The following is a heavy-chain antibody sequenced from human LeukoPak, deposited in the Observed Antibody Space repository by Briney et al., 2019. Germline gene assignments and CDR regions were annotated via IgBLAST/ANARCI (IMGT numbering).Heavy chain of an antibody. D-gene: IGHD5-18*01. CDR3: ARAGGGYSYVWVTANYYFDY. CDR2: ISYDGSNK. Sequence: QSGGSLRLSCAASGFTFSSYGMHWVRQAPGKGLEWVAVISYDGSNKYYADSVKGRFTISRDNSKNTLYLQMNSLRAEDTAVYYCARAGGGYSYVWVTANYYFDYWGQGTLVTVSS. J-gene: IGHJ4*02. CDR1: GFTFSSYG. V-gene: IGHV3-30*19.